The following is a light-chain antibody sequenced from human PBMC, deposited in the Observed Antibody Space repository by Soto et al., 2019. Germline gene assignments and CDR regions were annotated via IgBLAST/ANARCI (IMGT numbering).Light chain of an antibody. J-gene: IGKJ5*01. V-gene: IGKV1-5*03. Sequence: DSQMTQSPSTLAVSVVAPLPITCRASQAISSWSAWYQQKPGKAPKLLIYKASTLKSGVPSRFSGSGSGTEFTLTISSLQPEDIATYYCQQYDNLPITFGQGTRLEI. CDR2: KAS. CDR1: QAISSW. CDR3: QQYDNLPIT.